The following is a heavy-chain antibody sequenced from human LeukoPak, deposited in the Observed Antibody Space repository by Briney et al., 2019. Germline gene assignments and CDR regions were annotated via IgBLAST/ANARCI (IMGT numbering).Heavy chain of an antibody. Sequence: PSETLSLTCTVSGGSISSSTYYWGWIRQSPGKGLEWIGSISYTGTTYYKSSLKSRVTISVDTSKNQFSLDLSSVTAADTAVYYCARGPGGYSYGYYFDYWGQGTLVTVSS. CDR2: ISYTGTT. J-gene: IGHJ4*02. CDR1: GGSISSSTYY. CDR3: ARGPGGYSYGYYFDY. V-gene: IGHV4-39*01. D-gene: IGHD5-18*01.